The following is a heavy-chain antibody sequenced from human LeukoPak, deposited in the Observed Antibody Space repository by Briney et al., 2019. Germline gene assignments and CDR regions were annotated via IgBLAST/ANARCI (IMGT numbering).Heavy chain of an antibody. V-gene: IGHV4-4*07. D-gene: IGHD2-2*02. CDR2: IYASGTT. CDR1: GGSISSYY. J-gene: IGHJ6*03. CDR3: ARGVVPAAISRYYYYYMDV. Sequence: SETLSLTCTVSGGSISSYYWNWIRQPAGKGLEWIGHIYASGTTNYNPSLQRRVTMSVDTSKNQFSLNLSSVTAADTAVYYCARGVVPAAISRYYYYYMDVWGKGTTVTVSS.